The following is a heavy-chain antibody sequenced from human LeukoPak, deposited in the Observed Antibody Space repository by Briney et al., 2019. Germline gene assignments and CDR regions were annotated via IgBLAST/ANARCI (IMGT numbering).Heavy chain of an antibody. CDR3: AKDLSSSWQIDY. CDR2: ITGSSDKT. D-gene: IGHD6-13*01. V-gene: IGHV3-23*01. Sequence: GGSLRLSCATSGFTLSSYAMNWVRQAPGKGLEWVSGITGSSDKTFYADSVKGRFTISRDSSKNTMYLQMNSLRGKDSAVYYCAKDLSSSWQIDYWGQGTLVTVSS. J-gene: IGHJ4*02. CDR1: GFTLSSYA.